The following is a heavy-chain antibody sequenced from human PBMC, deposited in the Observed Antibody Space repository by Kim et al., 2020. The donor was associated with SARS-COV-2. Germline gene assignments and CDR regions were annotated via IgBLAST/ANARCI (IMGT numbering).Heavy chain of an antibody. Sequence: CLKSRVTISIDTSKNQFSLKLSSVTAADTAVYYCARQLLWFGELYWYFDLWGRGTLVTVSS. CDR3: ARQLLWFGELYWYFDL. D-gene: IGHD3-10*01. V-gene: IGHV4-39*01. J-gene: IGHJ2*01.